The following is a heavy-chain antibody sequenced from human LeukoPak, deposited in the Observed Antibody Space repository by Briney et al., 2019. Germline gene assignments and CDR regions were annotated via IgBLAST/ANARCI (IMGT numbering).Heavy chain of an antibody. Sequence: GGSLRLSCAASGFIFSSYAMSWVRQAPGKGLEWVSTISGSGSSTYYADSVKGRFTISRNSSKNTLYLQMNSLRAEVTAIYYCAKENGYYYKGFDYWGQGTLVTVSS. D-gene: IGHD3-22*01. CDR2: ISGSGSST. V-gene: IGHV3-23*01. CDR3: AKENGYYYKGFDY. J-gene: IGHJ4*02. CDR1: GFIFSSYA.